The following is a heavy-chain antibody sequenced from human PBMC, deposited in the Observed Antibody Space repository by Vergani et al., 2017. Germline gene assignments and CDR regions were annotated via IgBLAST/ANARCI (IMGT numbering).Heavy chain of an antibody. D-gene: IGHD3-16*01. CDR3: TIGSVWGGMDV. CDR1: GFTFSGSA. J-gene: IGHJ6*02. Sequence: EVQLLESGGGLVQPGGSLKLSCAASGFTFSGSAMHWVRQASGKGLEWVGRIRSKANSYATAYAASVKGRFTISRDDSKNTAYLQMNSLKTEDTAVYYCTIGSVWGGMDVWGQGTTVTVSS. V-gene: IGHV3-73*01. CDR2: IRSKANSYAT.